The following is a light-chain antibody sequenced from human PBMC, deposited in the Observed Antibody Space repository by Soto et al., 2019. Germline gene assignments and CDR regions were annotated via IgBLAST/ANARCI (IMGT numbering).Light chain of an antibody. V-gene: IGLV2-14*01. CDR1: SSDIGGYNY. J-gene: IGLJ1*01. CDR3: TSYTSSSTYV. CDR2: GVT. Sequence: QSALAQPASVSESPGQSITISCAGTSSDIGGYNYVSWYQQHPDKAPKLMIYGVTNRPSGVSDRFSGSKSGNTASLTISGLQAEDEADYYCTSYTSSSTYVFGTGTKVTVL.